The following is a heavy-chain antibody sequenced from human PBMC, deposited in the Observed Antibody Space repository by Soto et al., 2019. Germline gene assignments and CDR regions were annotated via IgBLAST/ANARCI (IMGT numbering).Heavy chain of an antibody. J-gene: IGHJ3*02. Sequence: PGESLKISCKGSGYSFTSYWIGWVRQMPGKGLEWMGIIYPGDSDTRYSPSFQGQVTISADKSISTAYLQWSSLKASDTAMYYCAASRGYCSSTSCSLRAFDIWGQGIIVTVS. CDR2: IYPGDSDT. D-gene: IGHD2-2*01. CDR3: AASRGYCSSTSCSLRAFDI. V-gene: IGHV5-51*01. CDR1: GYSFTSYW.